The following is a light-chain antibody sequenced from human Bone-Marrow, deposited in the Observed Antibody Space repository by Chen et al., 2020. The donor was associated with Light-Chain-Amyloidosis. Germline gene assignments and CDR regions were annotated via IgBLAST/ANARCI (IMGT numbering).Light chain of an antibody. CDR1: HSISNY. J-gene: IGKJ4*01. CDR3: QQYGTSPLT. V-gene: IGKV1-39*01. CDR2: FVS. Sequence: DIEMTQSPSSLSASVGDRVTITCRASHSISNYLNWYQQKPGKAPKLLIYFVSSLQSGVPSRISGSGSGTDFTLSISSLQPEDFAMYYCQQYGTSPLTFGGGTKVEIK.